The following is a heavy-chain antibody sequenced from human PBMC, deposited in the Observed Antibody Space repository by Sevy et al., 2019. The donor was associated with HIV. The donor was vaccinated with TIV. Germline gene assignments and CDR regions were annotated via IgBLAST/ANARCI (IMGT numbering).Heavy chain of an antibody. D-gene: IGHD1-26*01. CDR2: IYYDGHI. V-gene: IGHV4-59*08. Sequence: SETLSLICTVSGGSITSLYWNWIRQPPGKGLEWIAYIYYDGHINCNPSLKSRVTLSLDTSKNQFSLRLSSVTAADTAMYYCAGENAWGRGYSWVQGTLVTVSS. CDR3: AGENAWGRGYS. CDR1: GGSITSLY. J-gene: IGHJ4*02.